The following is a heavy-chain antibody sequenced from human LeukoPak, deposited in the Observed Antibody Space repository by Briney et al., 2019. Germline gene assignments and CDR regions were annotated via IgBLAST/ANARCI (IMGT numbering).Heavy chain of an antibody. J-gene: IGHJ6*02. V-gene: IGHV4-34*01. Sequence: LSLTCGVYGGSFRDYYWSWIRQPPGKGLEWIGDINYSGITNYNPSLKSRVTISLDTSKNQFSLKVTSVTAADTAVYYCARGPFAPDVWGQGTTVTVSS. CDR2: INYSGIT. CDR3: ARGPFAPDV. CDR1: GGSFRDYY.